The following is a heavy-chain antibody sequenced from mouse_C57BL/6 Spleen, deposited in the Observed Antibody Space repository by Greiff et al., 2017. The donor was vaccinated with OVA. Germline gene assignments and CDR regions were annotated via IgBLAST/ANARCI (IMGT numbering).Heavy chain of an antibody. J-gene: IGHJ3*01. CDR1: GYTFTSYW. Sequence: VQLKQSGTVLARPGASVKMSCKTSGYTFTSYWMHWVKQRPGQGLEWIGAIYPGNSDTSYNQKFKGKAKLTAVTSASTAYMELSSLTNEDSAVYYCTRGDDYDEEGFAYWGQGTLVTVSA. CDR3: TRGDDYDEEGFAY. V-gene: IGHV1-5*01. D-gene: IGHD2-4*01. CDR2: IYPGNSDT.